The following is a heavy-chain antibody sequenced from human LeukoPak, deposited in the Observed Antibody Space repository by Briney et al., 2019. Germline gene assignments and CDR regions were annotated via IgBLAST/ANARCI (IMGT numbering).Heavy chain of an antibody. CDR3: AKGNSRAVIMEHHFDY. V-gene: IGHV3-30*02. J-gene: IGHJ4*02. Sequence: PGGSLRLSCAASGFTFSSYSMNWVRQAPGKGLEWVAYIQYDGSNEQYADSVKGRFTISRDNSKNTLFLQMNSLRAEDTAVYYCAKGNSRAVIMEHHFDYWGQGTLVTVSS. CDR2: IQYDGSNE. D-gene: IGHD3-10*01. CDR1: GFTFSSYS.